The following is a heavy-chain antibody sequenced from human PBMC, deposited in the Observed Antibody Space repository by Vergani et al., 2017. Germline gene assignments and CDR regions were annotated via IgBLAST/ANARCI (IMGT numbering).Heavy chain of an antibody. J-gene: IGHJ4*02. CDR3: EFGYCSSTSCYEGDFDY. V-gene: IGHV1-69*02. CDR2: IIPILGIA. Sequence: QVQLVQSGAEVKKPGSSVKVSCKASGGTFSSYTISWVRQAPGQGLEWMGRIIPILGIANYAQKFQGRVTITADKSTSTAYMELSSLRSEDTAVYYCEFGYCSSTSCYEGDFDYWGQGTLVTVSS. D-gene: IGHD2-2*03. CDR1: GGTFSSYT.